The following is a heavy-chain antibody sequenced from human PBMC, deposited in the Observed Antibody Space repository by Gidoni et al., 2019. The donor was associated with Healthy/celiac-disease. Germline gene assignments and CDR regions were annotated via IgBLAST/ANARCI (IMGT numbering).Heavy chain of an antibody. CDR1: GYRVTSYW. CDR2: IYPGDSDT. J-gene: IGHJ4*02. CDR3: ATRGSGWYVFDY. D-gene: IGHD6-19*01. Sequence: EVQLVQSGAEVKKGGASLKISCKGYGYRVTSYWIGWVRQMPGKGLEWMGLIYPGDSDTRYSPSCQGQVTISADKSISTAYLQWSSLKASDTAMYYCATRGSGWYVFDYWGQGTLVTVSS. V-gene: IGHV5-51*03.